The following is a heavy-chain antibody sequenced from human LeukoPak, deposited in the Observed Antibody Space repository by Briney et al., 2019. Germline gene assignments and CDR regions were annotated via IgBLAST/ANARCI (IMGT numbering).Heavy chain of an antibody. V-gene: IGHV3-23*01. Sequence: PGGSLRLSCAVSGFTFSSYAMSWVRQAPEKGLEWVSLISGGGDITYYGDSVKGRFTISRDNSKNTLYLQMNSLRAEDTAVYFCAKDSTTVTYYFDYWGQGTLVTASS. D-gene: IGHD4-17*01. CDR3: AKDSTTVTYYFDY. CDR2: ISGGGDIT. CDR1: GFTFSSYA. J-gene: IGHJ4*02.